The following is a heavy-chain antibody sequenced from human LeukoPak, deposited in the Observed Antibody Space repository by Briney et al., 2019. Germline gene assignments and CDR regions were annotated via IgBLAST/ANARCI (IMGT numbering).Heavy chain of an antibody. CDR3: AREAWGYSYSF. J-gene: IGHJ4*02. CDR1: GFTFSNYW. D-gene: IGHD5-18*01. V-gene: IGHV3-74*01. CDR2: INDDGNSI. Sequence: GGSLRLSCAASGFTFSNYWMHWVRQAPGKGLVWVSRINDDGNSITYADSVKGRFTISRDNAKNTLYLLLNSLRAEDTAVYYCAREAWGYSYSFWGRGTLVAVSS.